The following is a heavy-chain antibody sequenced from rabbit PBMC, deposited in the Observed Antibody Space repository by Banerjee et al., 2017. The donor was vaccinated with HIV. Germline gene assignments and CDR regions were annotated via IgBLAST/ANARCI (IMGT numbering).Heavy chain of an antibody. D-gene: IGHD6-1*01. CDR1: GFSLSSYA. Sequence: QSVEESGGDLVKPGGTLTLTCTVSGFSLSSYAMCWVRQAPGKGLEWIACIYAGSSGSTYYASWAKGRFTISKTSSTTVTLQMTSLTAADTATYFCARDRGLMVMLGFNLWGPGTLVTVS. V-gene: IGHV1S40*01. J-gene: IGHJ4*01. CDR2: IYAGSSGST. CDR3: ARDRGLMVMLGFNL.